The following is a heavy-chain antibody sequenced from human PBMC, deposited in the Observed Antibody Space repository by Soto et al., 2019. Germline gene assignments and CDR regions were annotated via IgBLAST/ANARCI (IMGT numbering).Heavy chain of an antibody. Sequence: PGGSLRLSCAASGLTFSNYAMHWVRQAPGKGLEWVAVTSYDGSNKYYADSVEGRFTISRDNAKNSLHLQMNSLRVEDTALYYCARIEVVGPPPIRHYFFDLWGRGTLVTVSS. CDR2: TSYDGSNK. V-gene: IGHV3-30-3*01. D-gene: IGHD3-22*01. CDR3: ARIEVVGPPPIRHYFFDL. CDR1: GLTFSNYA. J-gene: IGHJ2*01.